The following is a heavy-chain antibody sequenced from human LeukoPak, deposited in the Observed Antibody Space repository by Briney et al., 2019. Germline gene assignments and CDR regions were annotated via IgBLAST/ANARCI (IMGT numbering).Heavy chain of an antibody. CDR3: ARETRLGCSSSFPGYYYYGMDV. J-gene: IGHJ6*02. Sequence: ASVKVSCKASGYTFTSYDINWVRQATGQGLEWMGWMNPNSGNTGYAQKFQGRVTMTRNTSISTAYMELSSLRSEDTAVYYCARETRLGCSSSFPGYYYYGMDVWGQGTTVTVSS. CDR2: MNPNSGNT. V-gene: IGHV1-8*01. D-gene: IGHD6-6*01. CDR1: GYTFTSYD.